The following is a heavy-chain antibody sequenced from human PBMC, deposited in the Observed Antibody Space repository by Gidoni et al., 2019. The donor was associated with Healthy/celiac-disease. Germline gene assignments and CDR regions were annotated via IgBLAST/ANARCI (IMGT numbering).Heavy chain of an antibody. CDR1: GGSFNGYY. J-gene: IGHJ4*02. V-gene: IGHV4-34*01. Sequence: QVQLQQWGAGLLKPSETLSLTCAVYGGSFNGYYWSWIRQPPGKGLEWIGEINHSGSTNYNPSLKSRVTISVDTSKNQFSLKLSSVTAADTAVYYCARKGGCTGGVCYYPVLYFDYWGQGTLVTVSS. D-gene: IGHD2-8*02. CDR2: INHSGST. CDR3: ARKGGCTGGVCYYPVLYFDY.